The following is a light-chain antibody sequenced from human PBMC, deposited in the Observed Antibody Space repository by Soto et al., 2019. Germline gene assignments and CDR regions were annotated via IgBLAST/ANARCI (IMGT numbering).Light chain of an antibody. CDR2: KAS. CDR3: QQYVSYSRT. Sequence: DIQMTQSPSTLSASVGDRVTITCRASQSISVYLAWYQQKPGKAPNLLIYKASRLQSGVPSRFSGSGSGTEFTLTITSLHPDDFATYYCQQYVSYSRTFGQGTKVE. V-gene: IGKV1-5*03. CDR1: QSISVY. J-gene: IGKJ1*01.